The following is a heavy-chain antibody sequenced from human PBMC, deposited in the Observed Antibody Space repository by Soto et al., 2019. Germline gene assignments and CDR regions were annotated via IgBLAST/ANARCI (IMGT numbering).Heavy chain of an antibody. CDR3: ARGNYVWGSYRHSARYWYFDL. Sequence: PSETLSLTCSVFGDSIRSAHYFWGWVRQPPGKGLEWIGSIYHSGATFYNPYLRSRVTLSVDTTNNQFSLRLSSVTAADTAVYYCARGNYVWGSYRHSARYWYFDLWGRGTLVTVSS. V-gene: IGHV4-39*01. D-gene: IGHD3-16*02. CDR1: GDSIRSAHYF. CDR2: IYHSGAT. J-gene: IGHJ2*01.